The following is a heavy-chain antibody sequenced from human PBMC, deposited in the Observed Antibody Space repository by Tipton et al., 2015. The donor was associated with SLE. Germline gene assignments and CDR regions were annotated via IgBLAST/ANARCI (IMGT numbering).Heavy chain of an antibody. CDR1: GGSISGYY. CDR2: IYSSGTK. V-gene: IGHV4-4*07. J-gene: IGHJ2*01. D-gene: IGHD4-17*01. CDR3: ARGSDGEYVRYFDV. Sequence: TLSLTCTVSGGSISGYYWSWIRQPAGQGLEWIGRIYSSGTKDYNPSLKSRLSMSIEASTNQVSLRLSSVSAADTAVYYCARGSDGEYVRYFDVWGRGNLVTVSS.